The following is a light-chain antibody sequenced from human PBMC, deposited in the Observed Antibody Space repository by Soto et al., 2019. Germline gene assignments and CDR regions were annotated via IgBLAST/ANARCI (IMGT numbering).Light chain of an antibody. V-gene: IGKV3-20*01. CDR3: QQYRT. CDR2: GTS. CDR1: QSVSSSS. Sequence: EIVMTQSPATLSVSAVERATLSCRASQSVSSSSLAWYQQKPGQAPRLLISGTSSRATGIPDRFSGSGPRTDFTLTISRLEPEDFAVYFCQQYRTFGQGTKVDIK. J-gene: IGKJ1*01.